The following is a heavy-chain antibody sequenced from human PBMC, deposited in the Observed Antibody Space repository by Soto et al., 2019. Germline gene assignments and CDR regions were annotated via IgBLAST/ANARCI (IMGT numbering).Heavy chain of an antibody. Sequence: QVHLVQSGGAEKKPGASVKVSCEASGYSFTAYAMHWLRQAPGQRLEWMAWINPGNGNTKYSQNFLGRVSITRDTSASTAYLELGSLRAEDTAVYYCARSAISPYGGLIGPFDYWGQGNLVTVSS. CDR1: GYSFTAYA. J-gene: IGHJ4*02. CDR2: INPGNGNT. D-gene: IGHD3-16*02. CDR3: ARSAISPYGGLIGPFDY. V-gene: IGHV1-3*05.